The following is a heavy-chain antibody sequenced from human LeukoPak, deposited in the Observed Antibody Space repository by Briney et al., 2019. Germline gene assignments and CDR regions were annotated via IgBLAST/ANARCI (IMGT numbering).Heavy chain of an antibody. CDR1: EFTVSSNY. V-gene: IGHV3-66*01. J-gene: IGHJ4*02. CDR2: IYSGGST. CDR3: AGGARRQQPFGY. D-gene: IGHD6-13*01. Sequence: RGSLRLSCAASEFTVSSNYMNWVRQAPGKGLEWVSVIYSGGSTYYADSVKGRFTISRDNSKNTLYLQMNSLRAEDTAVYYCAGGARRQQPFGYWGQGTLVTVSS.